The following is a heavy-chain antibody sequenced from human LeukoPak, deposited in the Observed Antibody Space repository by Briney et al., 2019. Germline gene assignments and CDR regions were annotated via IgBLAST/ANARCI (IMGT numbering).Heavy chain of an antibody. D-gene: IGHD6-19*01. CDR3: ATDLKMSSGFYYYYYGMDV. Sequence: ASVKVSCKVSGYTLTELSMHWVRQAPGKGLEWMGGFDPEDGETIYAQKFQGRVTTTEDTSTDTAYMELSSLRSEDTAVYYCATDLKMSSGFYYYYYGMDVWGQGTTVTVSS. J-gene: IGHJ6*02. V-gene: IGHV1-24*01. CDR1: GYTLTELS. CDR2: FDPEDGET.